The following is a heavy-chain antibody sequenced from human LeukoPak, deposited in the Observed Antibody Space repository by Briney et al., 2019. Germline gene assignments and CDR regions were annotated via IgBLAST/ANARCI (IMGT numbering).Heavy chain of an antibody. CDR3: VITAGPPTDH. V-gene: IGHV3-11*04. D-gene: IGHD1-14*01. Sequence: GGSLRLSCTASGITFSDYYMNWIRQAPGKGLEWLSFISRGGSPIYYADSAKGRFTISRDNAKNSLYLQMNSLRVEDTAMYYCVITAGPPTDHWGQGALVTVSS. CDR1: GITFSDYY. CDR2: ISRGGSPI. J-gene: IGHJ4*01.